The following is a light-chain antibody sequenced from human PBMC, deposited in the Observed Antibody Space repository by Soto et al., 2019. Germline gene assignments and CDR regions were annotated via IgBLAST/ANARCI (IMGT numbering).Light chain of an antibody. CDR2: AAS. CDR1: QAISSW. Sequence: DIQMTQSPSSVSAAVADRVTITCRARQAISSWLAWYQQKPGKAPKLLIYAASSLQSGVPSRFSRSGSGTDFTVTISSLQPEDFANYYFPQANSFPIPFGEGTRLEI. CDR3: PQANSFPIP. J-gene: IGKJ5*01. V-gene: IGKV1D-12*01.